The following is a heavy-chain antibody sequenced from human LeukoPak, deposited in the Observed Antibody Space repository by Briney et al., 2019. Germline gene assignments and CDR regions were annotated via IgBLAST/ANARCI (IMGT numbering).Heavy chain of an antibody. CDR1: GGSIRSYY. CDR2: IYYSGST. CDR3: GSYYYGSGTYSIDH. D-gene: IGHD3-10*01. V-gene: IGHV4-59*08. J-gene: IGHJ4*02. Sequence: SETLYLTCSVSGGSIRSYYWSWIRQPPGKGLEWMGYIYYSGSTNYNPSLKSRVTISVDTSKNQFSLKLSSVTAADTAVYYCGSYYYGSGTYSIDHWGQGTLVTVSS.